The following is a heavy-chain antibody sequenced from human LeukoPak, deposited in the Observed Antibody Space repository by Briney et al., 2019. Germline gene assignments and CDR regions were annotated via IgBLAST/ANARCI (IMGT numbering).Heavy chain of an antibody. D-gene: IGHD6-19*01. CDR3: AKGGRGYSSGCFDY. V-gene: IGHV3-23*01. CDR1: GFTFSSYA. CDR2: ISGSGSST. J-gene: IGHJ4*02. Sequence: GGSLRLSCAASGFTFSSYAMSWVRQAPGKGLEWVSVISGSGSSTYYADSVKGRFTISRDNSKNTLYVQMNSLRAEDTAVYYCAKGGRGYSSGCFDYWGQGTLVTVSS.